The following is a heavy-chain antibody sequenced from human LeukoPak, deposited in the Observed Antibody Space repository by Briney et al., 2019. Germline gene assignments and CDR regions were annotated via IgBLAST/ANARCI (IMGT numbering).Heavy chain of an antibody. V-gene: IGHV4-59*01. CDR2: IYYSGST. D-gene: IGHD1-14*01. CDR1: GGSISSYY. Sequence: SETLSLTCTVSGGSISSYYWSWIRQPPGKGLEWIGYIYYSGSTNYSPSLKSRVTISVDTSKNQFSLKLSSVTAADTAVYYCAARTPYYFDYWGQGTLVTVSS. J-gene: IGHJ4*02. CDR3: AARTPYYFDY.